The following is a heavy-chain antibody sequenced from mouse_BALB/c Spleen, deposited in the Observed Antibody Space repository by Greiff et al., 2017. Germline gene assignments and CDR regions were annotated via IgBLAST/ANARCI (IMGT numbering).Heavy chain of an antibody. V-gene: IGHV1-5*01. Sequence: EVKLVESGTVLARPGASVKMSCKASGYTFTSYWMHWVKQRPGQGLEWIGAIYPGNSDTSYNQKFKGKAKLTAVTSTSTAYMELSSLTNEDSAVYYCSAIYYGYDVWFAYWGQGTLVTVSA. CDR3: SAIYYGYDVWFAY. J-gene: IGHJ3*01. CDR2: IYPGNSDT. D-gene: IGHD2-2*01. CDR1: GYTFTSYW.